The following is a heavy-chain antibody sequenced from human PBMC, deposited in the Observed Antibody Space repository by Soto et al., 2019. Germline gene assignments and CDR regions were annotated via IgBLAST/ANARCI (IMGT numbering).Heavy chain of an antibody. CDR1: GGSVSSGSYY. CDR3: ARAPSVLVPAAVGFDP. J-gene: IGHJ5*02. Sequence: SETLSLTCTVSGGSVSSGSYYWSWIRQPPGKGLEWIGYIYYSGSTNYNPSLKSRVTISVDTSKNQFSLKLSSVTAADTAVYYCARAPSVLVPAAVGFDPWGQGTLVTVS. D-gene: IGHD2-2*01. CDR2: IYYSGST. V-gene: IGHV4-61*01.